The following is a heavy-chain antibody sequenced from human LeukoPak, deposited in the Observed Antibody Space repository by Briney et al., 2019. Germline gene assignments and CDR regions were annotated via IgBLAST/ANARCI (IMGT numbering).Heavy chain of an antibody. V-gene: IGHV4-39*01. CDR3: ARLHDLDY. Sequence: SETLSLTCTLSGDSIISTIYRWGWIRQPPGKGLEWMGRIHYIGNTYYNPSLKSRFTMSVDTSKSQSSLKVRSVTATDTAVYYCARLHDLDYWGQGILVAVFS. D-gene: IGHD5-24*01. CDR1: GDSIISTIYR. CDR2: IHYIGNT. J-gene: IGHJ4*02.